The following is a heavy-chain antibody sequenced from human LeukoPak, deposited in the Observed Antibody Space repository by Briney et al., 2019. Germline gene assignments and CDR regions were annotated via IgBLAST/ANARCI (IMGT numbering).Heavy chain of an antibody. V-gene: IGHV3-21*01. Sequence: GGSLRLSCAASGFTFSSYSMNWVRQAPGKGLEWVSSISSSSSYIYYADSVKGRFTISRDNAKNSLYLQMNSLRAGDTAVYYCARDRGRDYGDYNWFDPWGQGTLVTVSS. J-gene: IGHJ5*02. CDR3: ARDRGRDYGDYNWFDP. CDR1: GFTFSSYS. CDR2: ISSSSSYI. D-gene: IGHD4-17*01.